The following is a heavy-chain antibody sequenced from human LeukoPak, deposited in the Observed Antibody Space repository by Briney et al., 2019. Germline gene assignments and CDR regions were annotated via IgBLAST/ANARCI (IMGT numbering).Heavy chain of an antibody. CDR1: GGSFSGYY. Sequence: SETLSLTCAVYGGSFSGYYWSWIRQPPGKGLEWIGEINHSGSTNYNPSLKSRVTISVDRSQNQFSLKLSSVTAADTAVYYCARLYDNWFDPWGQGTLVTVSS. D-gene: IGHD2-2*02. J-gene: IGHJ5*02. V-gene: IGHV4-34*01. CDR3: ARLYDNWFDP. CDR2: INHSGST.